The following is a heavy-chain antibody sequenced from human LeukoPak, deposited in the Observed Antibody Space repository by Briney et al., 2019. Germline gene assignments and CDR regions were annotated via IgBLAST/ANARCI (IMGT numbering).Heavy chain of an antibody. Sequence: GESLKISCKGSGYSFASYWIGWVRHMPGQGLEWMGIIYPGDSDTIYSPSFQGQVTISADKSISSAYLQWSSLKASDTAMYYCARVGATVTIDYYYYGLDVWGQGTTVTVSS. CDR1: GYSFASYW. CDR2: IYPGDSDT. D-gene: IGHD4-11*01. J-gene: IGHJ6*02. CDR3: ARVGATVTIDYYYYGLDV. V-gene: IGHV5-51*01.